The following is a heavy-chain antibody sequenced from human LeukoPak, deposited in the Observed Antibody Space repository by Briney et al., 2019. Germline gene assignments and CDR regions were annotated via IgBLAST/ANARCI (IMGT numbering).Heavy chain of an antibody. J-gene: IGHJ4*02. CDR3: ARHSDAPRAFSGYDY. Sequence: SETLSLTCTVSGGSIRSYYWSWIRQPAGKGLEWIGRIHTSGRTNYNPSLKSRVTMSVDTSKNQFSLNLSSVSAADTAVYYCARHSDAPRAFSGYDYWGQGTLVTVSS. D-gene: IGHD1-26*01. CDR1: GGSIRSYY. CDR2: IHTSGRT. V-gene: IGHV4-4*07.